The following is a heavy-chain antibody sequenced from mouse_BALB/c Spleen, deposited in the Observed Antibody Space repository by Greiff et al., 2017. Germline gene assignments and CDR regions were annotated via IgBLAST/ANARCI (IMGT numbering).Heavy chain of an antibody. Sequence: EVQRVESGGGLVQPGGSRKLSCAASGFTFSSFGMHWVRQAPEKGLEWVAYISSGSSTIYYADTVKGRFTISRDNPKNTLFLQMTSLRSEDTAMYYCATTAPYAMDYWGQGTSVTVSS. V-gene: IGHV5-17*02. CDR1: GFTFSSFG. CDR3: ATTAPYAMDY. CDR2: ISSGSSTI. D-gene: IGHD1-2*01. J-gene: IGHJ4*01.